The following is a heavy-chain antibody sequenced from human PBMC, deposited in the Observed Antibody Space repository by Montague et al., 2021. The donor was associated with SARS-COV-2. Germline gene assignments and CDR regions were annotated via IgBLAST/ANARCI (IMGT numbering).Heavy chain of an antibody. J-gene: IGHJ6*03. D-gene: IGHD2-2*01. V-gene: IGHV4-61*01. CDR2: IYYSGST. Sequence: ETRSLTCSVSGGSVSSGSCYWNWIRQPPGKGLEWIRYIYYSGSTNYDPSLKSRVTISVDTSKNQFSLKLSSVTAADTAVYYCARVRGERYQLVFSTYYYYYMDVWGKGTTVTVSS. CDR1: GGSVSSGSCY. CDR3: ARVRGERYQLVFSTYYYYYMDV.